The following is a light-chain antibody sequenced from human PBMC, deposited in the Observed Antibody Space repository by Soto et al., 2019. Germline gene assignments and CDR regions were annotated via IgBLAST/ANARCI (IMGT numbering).Light chain of an antibody. V-gene: IGKV3-20*01. J-gene: IGKJ1*01. CDR2: GAS. CDR1: QRLSTSY. CDR3: QQYDSSPWT. Sequence: EVVLTQSPGTLSLSPGERATVSCRASQRLSTSYLAWFQQKPGQAPRLLIYGASGRATGIPDRFSGSGSGTDFTLTISRLEPEDFAVYYCQQYDSSPWTFGQGTKVEVQ.